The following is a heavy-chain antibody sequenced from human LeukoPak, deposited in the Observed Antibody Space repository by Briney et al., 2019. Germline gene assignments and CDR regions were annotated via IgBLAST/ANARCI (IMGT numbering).Heavy chain of an antibody. J-gene: IGHJ4*02. Sequence: SETLSLTCTVSGGSISSSGYYWGWIRQPPGKGLEWIGNIYYSGSTYYNPSLKSRVTISVDTSKNQFSLKLSSVTAADTAVYYCARGKGSGWTFDYWGQGTLVTVSS. CDR1: GGSISSSGYY. V-gene: IGHV4-39*07. CDR2: IYYSGST. CDR3: ARGKGSGWTFDY. D-gene: IGHD6-19*01.